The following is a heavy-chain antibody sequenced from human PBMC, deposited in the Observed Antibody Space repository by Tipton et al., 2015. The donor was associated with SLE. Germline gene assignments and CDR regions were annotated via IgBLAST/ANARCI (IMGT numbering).Heavy chain of an antibody. V-gene: IGHV4-61*08. CDR3: ARRGYCGGDCYPFDY. CDR2: IYYSGST. Sequence: TLSLTCTVSGGSISSGDYYWSWIRQPPGKGLEWIGYIYYSGSTNYNPSLKSRVTISVDTSKNQFSLKLSSVTAADTAVYYCARRGYCGGDCYPFDYWGQGTLVTVSS. J-gene: IGHJ4*02. CDR1: GGSISSGDYY. D-gene: IGHD2-21*02.